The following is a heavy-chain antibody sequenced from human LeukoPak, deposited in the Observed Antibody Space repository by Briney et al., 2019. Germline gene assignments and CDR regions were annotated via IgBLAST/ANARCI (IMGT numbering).Heavy chain of an antibody. D-gene: IGHD2/OR15-2a*01. J-gene: IGHJ4*02. V-gene: IGHV4-59*02. CDR1: GASVSSSH. CDR2: LSYTGKT. CDR3: SEGYFEPFAH. Sequence: PSETLSLTCVVSGASVSSSHWNWIRQLPGKRLGWIGCLSYTGKTDYNPSLTSRVAISLGTSKNQVSLKLRSVTAADTAVYYCSEGYFEPFAHWGQGILVTVSS.